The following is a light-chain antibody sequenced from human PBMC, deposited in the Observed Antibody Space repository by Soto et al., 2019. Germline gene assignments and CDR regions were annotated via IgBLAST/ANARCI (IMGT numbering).Light chain of an antibody. CDR3: QQYYTTPYT. CDR1: HSLLYNSSHY. Sequence: VVTQFPDSLTVSLGERASIDCKSSHSLLYNSSHYLAWYQQKPGQPPKLLIYWSSTRESGVPARFSGSGSGTNFTLTISGLQAEDAAVYSCQQYYTTPYTFGQATKL. V-gene: IGKV4-1*01. CDR2: WSS. J-gene: IGKJ2*01.